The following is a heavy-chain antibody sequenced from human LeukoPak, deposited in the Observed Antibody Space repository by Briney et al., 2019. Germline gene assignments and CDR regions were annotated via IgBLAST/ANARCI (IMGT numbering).Heavy chain of an antibody. J-gene: IGHJ4*02. D-gene: IGHD7-27*01. CDR1: GFTFSSYW. V-gene: IGHV3-74*01. CDR3: ARGPSFNWGDFDY. Sequence: PGGSLRLSCAASGFTFSSYWMHWVRQAPGKGLVWVSRINGGGSSTNYADSVKGRFTISTDNAKNTLYLQMNSLRGEDTAVYYCARGPSFNWGDFDYYGQGTLVIASS. CDR2: INGGGSST.